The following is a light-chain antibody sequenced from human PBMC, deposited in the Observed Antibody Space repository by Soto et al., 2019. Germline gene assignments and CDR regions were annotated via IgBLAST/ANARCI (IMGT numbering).Light chain of an antibody. V-gene: IGKV1-5*03. Sequence: DIQMTQSPSTLSASVGDRVTITCRASQSISSWLAWYQQKPGKAPKILIYKASSLESGVPSRFSGSGSGTEFTLTISRLEPEDFAVYYCQQYDDSLLTFGGGTKVDIK. J-gene: IGKJ4*01. CDR2: KAS. CDR3: QQYDDSLLT. CDR1: QSISSW.